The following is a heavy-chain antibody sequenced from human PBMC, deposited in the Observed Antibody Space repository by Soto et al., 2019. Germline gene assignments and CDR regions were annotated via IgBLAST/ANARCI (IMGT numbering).Heavy chain of an antibody. CDR2: ISGSSSDT. D-gene: IGHD3-3*01. CDR3: ATGPRRLSD. J-gene: IGHJ4*02. V-gene: IGHV3-11*05. CDR1: GFTFSDYY. Sequence: QVQLVESGGGLVKPGGSLRLSCAASGFTFSDYYMSWIRQAPGKGLESLSYISGSSSDTNYADSVRGRFTISRDNAKNSLDLQMNSLRADDTAVDYSATGPRRLSDWGQGTLVMVSS.